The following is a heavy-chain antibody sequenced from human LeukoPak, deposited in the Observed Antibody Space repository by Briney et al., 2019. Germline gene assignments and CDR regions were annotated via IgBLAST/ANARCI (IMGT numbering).Heavy chain of an antibody. CDR3: TRDLLPMVRGDRIDY. D-gene: IGHD3-10*01. J-gene: IGHJ4*02. CDR2: IRSKPSGGTT. Sequence: GGSLRLSCAASGFTFSSYSMNWVRQAPGKGLEWVGFIRSKPSGGTTEYAASVEGRFTISRDDSRSIAYLQMNSLKTEDTAVYYCTRDLLPMVRGDRIDYWGQGTLVTVSS. CDR1: GFTFSSYS. V-gene: IGHV3-49*04.